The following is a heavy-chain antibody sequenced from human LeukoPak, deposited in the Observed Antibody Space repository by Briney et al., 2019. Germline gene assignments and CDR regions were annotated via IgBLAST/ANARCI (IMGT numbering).Heavy chain of an antibody. CDR2: IWLDGSAE. CDR1: GFSFSSYD. V-gene: IGHV3-30*02. Sequence: GGSLRLSCAASGFSFSSYDMHWVRQAPGKGLEWVAIIWLDGSAEYYGDSVKGRFTVSRDNSKNTLYLQMNSLRAEDTAVYYCAGAAFCGGDCYRSRFDPWGQGTLVTVSS. J-gene: IGHJ5*02. D-gene: IGHD2-21*02. CDR3: AGAAFCGGDCYRSRFDP.